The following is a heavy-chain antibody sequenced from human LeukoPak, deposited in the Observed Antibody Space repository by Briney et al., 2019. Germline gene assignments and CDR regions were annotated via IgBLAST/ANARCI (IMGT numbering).Heavy chain of an antibody. J-gene: IGHJ5*02. Sequence: ASVKVSCKASGYTFTGYYMHWVRQAPGQGLEWMGWINPNSGGTNYAQKFQGRVTMTRDTSISTAYMELSRLRSDDTAVYYCALYALANDGFDPWGQGTLVTVSS. CDR2: INPNSGGT. CDR3: ALYALANDGFDP. D-gene: IGHD1-1*01. V-gene: IGHV1-2*02. CDR1: GYTFTGYY.